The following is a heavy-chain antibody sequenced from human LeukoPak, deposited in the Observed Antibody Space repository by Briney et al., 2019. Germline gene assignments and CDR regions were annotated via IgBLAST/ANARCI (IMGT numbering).Heavy chain of an antibody. V-gene: IGHV3-74*01. J-gene: IGHJ5*02. CDR3: ARAGLEYQLPLNSNWFDP. Sequence: PGGSLRLSCAASGFAFSNYMMHWVRQAPGKGLVWVSRIKSDGITITYADSVKGRFTISRDNAKNSLYLQMNSLRAEDTAVYYCARAGLEYQLPLNSNWFDPWGQGTLVTVSS. D-gene: IGHD2-2*01. CDR1: GFAFSNYM. CDR2: IKSDGITI.